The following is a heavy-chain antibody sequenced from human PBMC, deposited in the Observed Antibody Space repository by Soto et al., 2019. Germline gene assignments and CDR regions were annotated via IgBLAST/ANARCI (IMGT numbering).Heavy chain of an antibody. CDR2: IRYDGVTE. CDR1: GFIFSNYD. V-gene: IGHV3-33*06. CDR3: AKDVGSSSWQALQV. D-gene: IGHD6-13*01. Sequence: QVQLVESGGGVVQPGRSLRLSCAASGFIFSNYDMHWVRQAPGKGLEWVAVIRYDGVTEYYGDSVKGRFIISRDNSKNTMYVDMNYLGVEDTAVYYCAKDVGSSSWQALQVWGQGTMVTVSS. J-gene: IGHJ3*01.